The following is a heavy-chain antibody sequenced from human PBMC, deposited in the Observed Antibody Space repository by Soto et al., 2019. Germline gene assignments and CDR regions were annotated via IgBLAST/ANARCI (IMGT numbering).Heavy chain of an antibody. V-gene: IGHV3-9*01. CDR1: GLTFDDYA. J-gene: IGHJ6*02. CDR2: ISWNSGSI. Sequence: GGSLKLPCAASGLTFDDYAMHWVRQAPGKGLEGVSGISWNSGSIGYADSVKGRFTISRDNAKNSLYLQMNSLRAEDTALYYCAKDIYYNSSGWGGMDVWGQGTTVTVSS. CDR3: AKDIYYNSSGWGGMDV. D-gene: IGHD3-22*01.